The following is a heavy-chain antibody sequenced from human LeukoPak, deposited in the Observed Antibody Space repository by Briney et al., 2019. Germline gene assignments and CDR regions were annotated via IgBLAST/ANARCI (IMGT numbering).Heavy chain of an antibody. CDR3: AKDATAVIGTVYMDV. J-gene: IGHJ6*03. CDR2: ISNFGDII. V-gene: IGHV3-48*03. D-gene: IGHD4-11*01. CDR1: GFTFSSYE. Sequence: PGGSLRLSCAASGFTFSSYEMNWVRQAPGKGLEWISHISNFGDIIHYADSVEGRFTISRDNAKNSLYLQMNSLRAEDTAVYYCAKDATAVIGTVYMDVWGKGTTVTISS.